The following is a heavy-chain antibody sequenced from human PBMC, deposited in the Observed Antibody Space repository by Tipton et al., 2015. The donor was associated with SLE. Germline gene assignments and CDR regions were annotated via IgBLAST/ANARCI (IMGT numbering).Heavy chain of an antibody. D-gene: IGHD6-13*01. Sequence: QSGPEVKKPGASVKVSCKASGYTFTTYGISWVRQAPGQGLEWMGWISVYNGNTNYPQKLQGRVTMTTDTSTSTAYMELRSLRSDDTAVYYCALSSVAATQAYWGQGTLVTVSS. J-gene: IGHJ4*02. CDR2: ISVYNGNT. CDR1: GYTFTTYG. CDR3: ALSSVAATQAY. V-gene: IGHV1-18*01.